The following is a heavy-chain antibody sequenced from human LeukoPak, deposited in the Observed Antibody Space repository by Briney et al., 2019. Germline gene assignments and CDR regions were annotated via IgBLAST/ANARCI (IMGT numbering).Heavy chain of an antibody. CDR3: ARVFDSGSQAYFYYMDV. V-gene: IGHV4-59*01. D-gene: IGHD3-10*01. Sequence: SETLSLTCNVSGGSIRGYYWSWIRQPPEKGLEWLGYIYSSGSTNYNPSLKSRVTMSVDTSKNQFSLKVSSVTAADTAVYYCARVFDSGSQAYFYYMDVWCKGTTVIISS. J-gene: IGHJ6*03. CDR2: IYSSGST. CDR1: GGSIRGYY.